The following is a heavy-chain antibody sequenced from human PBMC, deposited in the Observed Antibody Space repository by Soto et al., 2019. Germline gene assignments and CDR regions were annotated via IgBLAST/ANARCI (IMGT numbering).Heavy chain of an antibody. CDR3: ARAMAAADILEGGFCFDP. J-gene: IGHJ5*02. CDR2: INADGGRT. V-gene: IGHV1-46*01. D-gene: IGHD6-25*01. CDR1: GYAFTMFY. Sequence: VQLVQSGAEVREPGASVMLSCKTSGYAFTMFYMSWVRQAPGQGLEWMGTINADGGRTTYAQNFQGRLTMTGDTSTGTISTELSRLKSGDSAGYYCARAMAAADILEGGFCFDPWGQGALVAFSS.